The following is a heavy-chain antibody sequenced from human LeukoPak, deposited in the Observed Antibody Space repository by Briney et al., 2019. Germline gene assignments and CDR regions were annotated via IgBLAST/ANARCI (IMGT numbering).Heavy chain of an antibody. CDR3: ARDLSQRYCSGGSCSNWFHP. CDR1: GFTLSDYY. V-gene: IGHV3-11*06. Sequence: GGSLRLSCAASGFTLSDYYMSWIRQAPGKGLEWVSYISSSSSYIYYADSVKGRFTISRDNAKNSLYLQMNSLRAEDTAVYYCARDLSQRYCSGGSCSNWFHPWGQGTLVTVSS. D-gene: IGHD2-15*01. CDR2: ISSSSSYI. J-gene: IGHJ5*02.